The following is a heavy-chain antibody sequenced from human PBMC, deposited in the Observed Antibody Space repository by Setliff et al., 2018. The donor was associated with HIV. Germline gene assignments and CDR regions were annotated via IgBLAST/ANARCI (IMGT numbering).Heavy chain of an antibody. Sequence: SVKVSCKASGGTFSSYVISWVRQAPGQGPEWMGGIIPMYGVANYAQKFQGRVTITTDESTSTAYMALSSLRSEDTAVYYCALPYCGGGNCWSSASLPPAGWFDPWGQGTLVTVSS. CDR2: IIPMYGVA. CDR3: ALPYCGGGNCWSSASLPPAGWFDP. D-gene: IGHD2-15*01. J-gene: IGHJ5*02. CDR1: GGTFSSYV. V-gene: IGHV1-69*05.